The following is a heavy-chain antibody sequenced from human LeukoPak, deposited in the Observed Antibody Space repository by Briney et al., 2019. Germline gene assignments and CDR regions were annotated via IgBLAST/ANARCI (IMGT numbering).Heavy chain of an antibody. D-gene: IGHD1-7*01. CDR1: GLTFSRYN. J-gene: IGHJ4*02. CDR2: IGTSSNNI. CDR3: ASGTVGNYALGY. Sequence: GASLTLSCAASGLTFSRYNMNWVRQAPGKGLEWVSSIGTSSNNIYYTDSVKGRFTISRDNAKNSLYLQVDSLGVEDTAVYFCASGTVGNYALGYWGQGTLVTVSS. V-gene: IGHV3-21*01.